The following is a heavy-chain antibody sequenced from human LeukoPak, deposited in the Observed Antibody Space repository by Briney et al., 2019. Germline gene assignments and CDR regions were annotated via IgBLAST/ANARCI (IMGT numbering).Heavy chain of an antibody. J-gene: IGHJ1*01. D-gene: IGHD2-21*02. CDR3: ARDLNCGGDCYPEYFQH. Sequence: QPGRSLRLSCAASGYTFSSYGMHWVRQAPGKGLEGVAVIWYDGSNKYYADSVKGRFTISRDNSKNTLYLQMDSLRPEDPAVYYCARDLNCGGDCYPEYFQHWGQGTLVTVSS. CDR2: IWYDGSNK. V-gene: IGHV3-33*01. CDR1: GYTFSSYG.